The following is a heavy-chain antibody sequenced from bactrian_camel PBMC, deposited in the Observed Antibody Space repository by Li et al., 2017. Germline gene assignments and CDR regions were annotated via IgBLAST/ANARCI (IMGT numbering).Heavy chain of an antibody. J-gene: IGHJ4*01. CDR3: AADLMGVCPEMGISWYIPSGLIID. CDR2: INTGGGTT. V-gene: IGHV3S1*01. D-gene: IGHD6*01. CDR1: GFTFSSYW. Sequence: HVQLVESGGGLVQPGGSLRLSCAASGFTFSSYWMYWVRQAPGKGLEWVSAINTGGGTTLYADSVRGRFTISRDNSKNTLYLQMNDLRTEDTAMYYCAADLMGVCPEMGISWYIPSGLIIDWTQGTQVTVS.